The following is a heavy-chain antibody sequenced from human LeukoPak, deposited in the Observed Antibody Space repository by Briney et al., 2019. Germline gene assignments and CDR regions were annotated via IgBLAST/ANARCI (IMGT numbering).Heavy chain of an antibody. Sequence: SETLSLTCAVYGGSFSGYYWSWIRHPPGKGLEWIGEINHSGSTNYNPSLKSRVTISVDTSKNQLSLKLSSVTAADRAVYYCARVNPKYCSGGSCYPNFDYWGQGTLVTVSS. J-gene: IGHJ4*02. CDR2: INHSGST. D-gene: IGHD2-15*01. CDR3: ARVNPKYCSGGSCYPNFDY. V-gene: IGHV4-34*01. CDR1: GGSFSGYY.